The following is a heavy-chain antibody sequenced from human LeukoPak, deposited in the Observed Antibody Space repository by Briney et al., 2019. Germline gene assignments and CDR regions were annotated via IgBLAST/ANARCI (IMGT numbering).Heavy chain of an antibody. CDR3: ARRGLYFHDSSGHFDY. D-gene: IGHD3-22*01. J-gene: IGHJ4*02. Sequence: SETLSLTCTVSGGSISSSSYYWGWIRQPPGKGLEWMGSIYYSGSTYYNPSLKSRVTISVDTSKNQFSLKLSSVTAADTAVYYCARRGLYFHDSSGHFDYWGQGTLVTVSS. CDR2: IYYSGST. CDR1: GGSISSSSYY. V-gene: IGHV4-39*01.